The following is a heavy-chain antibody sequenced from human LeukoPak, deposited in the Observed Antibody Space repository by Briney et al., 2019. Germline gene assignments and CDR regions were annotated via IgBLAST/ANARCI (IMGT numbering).Heavy chain of an antibody. CDR3: ARYYYDSGNYWNYFDY. J-gene: IGHJ4*02. D-gene: IGHD3-10*01. CDR1: GDSVSSSNYY. CDR2: LYYDGRT. Sequence: MPSETLSLTCTVFGDSVSSSNYYWAWFRQPPGKGLDWIGSLYYDGRTYYSPSLESRVTVSVDTSKNQFSLKLSSVTAADTALYYCARYYYDSGNYWNYFDYWGQGTLVTVSS. V-gene: IGHV4-39*01.